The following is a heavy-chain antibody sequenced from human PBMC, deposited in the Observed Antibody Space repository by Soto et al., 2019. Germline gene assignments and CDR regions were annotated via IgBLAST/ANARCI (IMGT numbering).Heavy chain of an antibody. J-gene: IGHJ4*02. CDR3: ARGDDVWSGYYTTFDY. CDR1: GGSISSGGYY. D-gene: IGHD3-3*01. V-gene: IGHV4-31*03. CDR2: IYYSGST. Sequence: QVQLQESGPGLVKPSQTLSLTCTVSGGSISSGGYYWSWIRQHPGKGLEWIGYIYYSGSTYYNPSLKGRVTISVDTSKNQFSLKLSSVTAADTAVYYWARGDDVWSGYYTTFDYLGQGTLVTVSS.